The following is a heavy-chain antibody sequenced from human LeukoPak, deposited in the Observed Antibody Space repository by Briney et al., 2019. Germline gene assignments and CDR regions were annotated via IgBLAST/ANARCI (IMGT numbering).Heavy chain of an antibody. D-gene: IGHD1-26*01. V-gene: IGHV3-30*18. J-gene: IGHJ4*02. Sequence: GGSLRLSCAASGFTFSSYGMHWVRQAPGKGLEWVAVISYDGSNKYYADSVNGRFTISRDNSKNTLSLQMNSLRAEGTAVYYCAKSPSGRSRISRFDYWGQGILVTVSS. CDR1: GFTFSSYG. CDR3: AKSPSGRSRISRFDY. CDR2: ISYDGSNK.